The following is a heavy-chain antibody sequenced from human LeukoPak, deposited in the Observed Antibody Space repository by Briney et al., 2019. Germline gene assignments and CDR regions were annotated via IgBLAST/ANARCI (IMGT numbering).Heavy chain of an antibody. Sequence: WETLCVTCTVSGGSICSDYWSWIRQHPGKGPEWIGYISYCGLTNYNPSLKSRLTISIDTSKNQFALKVSFVTAADTAVYYCARGRTQQNLFDYWGQGSLVRVSS. V-gene: IGHV4-59*12. D-gene: IGHD1-14*01. CDR2: ISYCGLT. CDR3: ARGRTQQNLFDY. J-gene: IGHJ4*02. CDR1: GGSICSDY.